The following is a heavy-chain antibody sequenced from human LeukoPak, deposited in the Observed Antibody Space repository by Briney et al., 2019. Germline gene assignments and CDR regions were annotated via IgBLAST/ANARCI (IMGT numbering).Heavy chain of an antibody. V-gene: IGHV3-30*18. CDR2: ISYDGSNK. Sequence: PGGSLRLSCAASGFTFSSYGMHWVRQAPGKGLEWVAVISYDGSNKYYADSVKGRFTISRDNSKNTLYLQMNSLRAEDTAVYYCAKSGCSTSCYDSNYWGQGTLVTVSS. CDR3: AKSGCSTSCYDSNY. D-gene: IGHD2-2*01. CDR1: GFTFSSYG. J-gene: IGHJ4*02.